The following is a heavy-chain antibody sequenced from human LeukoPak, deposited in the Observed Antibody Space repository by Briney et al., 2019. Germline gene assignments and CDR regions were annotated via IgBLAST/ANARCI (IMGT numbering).Heavy chain of an antibody. CDR3: ARGSLRLFDY. CDR1: GGSISSGGHY. Sequence: KPSETLSLTCTVSGGSISSGGHYWSWIRQHPAKGLECIGYIYYSGSAYYNPSLESRVTISIDTSKNQFSLKLTSVTAADTAVYYCARGSLRLFDYWGQGTLVTVSS. V-gene: IGHV4-31*03. D-gene: IGHD5/OR15-5a*01. J-gene: IGHJ4*02. CDR2: IYYSGSA.